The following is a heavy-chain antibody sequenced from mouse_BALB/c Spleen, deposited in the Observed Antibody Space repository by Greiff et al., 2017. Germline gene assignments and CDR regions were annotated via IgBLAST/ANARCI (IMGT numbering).Heavy chain of an antibody. CDR2: ISYSGST. CDR3: ASPDY. Sequence: DVKLQESGPGLVKPSQSLSLTCTVTGYSITSDYAWNWIRQFPGNKLEWMGYISYSGSTSYNPSLKSRISITRDTSKNQFFLQLNSVTTEDTATYYCASPDYWGQGTTLTVSS. V-gene: IGHV3-2*02. CDR1: GYSITSDYA. J-gene: IGHJ2*01.